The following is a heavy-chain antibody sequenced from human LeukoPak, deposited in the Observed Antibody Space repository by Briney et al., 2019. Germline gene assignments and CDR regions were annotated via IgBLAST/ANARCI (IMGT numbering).Heavy chain of an antibody. D-gene: IGHD3-22*01. CDR3: VRPYDSSGYQWNDAFDI. Sequence: GGSLRVSCAASGFTFSSYWMQWVRQAPGKGLVWLSRIKGDGSGTNYADSVKGRFIISRDNAKNTLSLQMNSLRAEDTAVYYCVRPYDSSGYQWNDAFDIWGQGTMVTVS. CDR1: GFTFSSYW. V-gene: IGHV3-74*01. J-gene: IGHJ3*02. CDR2: IKGDGSGT.